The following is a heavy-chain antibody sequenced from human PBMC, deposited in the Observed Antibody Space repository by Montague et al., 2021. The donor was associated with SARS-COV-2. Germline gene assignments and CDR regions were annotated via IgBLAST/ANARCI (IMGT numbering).Heavy chain of an antibody. CDR1: GGSISSSSYY. CDR3: ARDPRLLLVSFYNYWFDL. V-gene: IGHV4-39*07. CDR2: IYYSGST. D-gene: IGHD1-1*01. Sequence: SETLSLTCTVSGGSISSSSYYWVWIRQPPGKGLVWIGSIYYSGSTYYNPSLQSRVTMSIDTSKNQFSLKLSSVAAADTAVYYCARDPRLLLVSFYNYWFDLWGQGTPVTVSS. J-gene: IGHJ5*02.